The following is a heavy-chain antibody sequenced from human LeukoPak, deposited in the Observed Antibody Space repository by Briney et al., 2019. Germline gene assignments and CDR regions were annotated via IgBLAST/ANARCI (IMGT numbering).Heavy chain of an antibody. CDR3: ARGRPYSGGYHLDY. D-gene: IGHD1-26*01. CDR1: GGSISSSGYY. V-gene: IGHV4-39*02. CDR2: IYYSGST. Sequence: PSETLSLTCTVSGGSISSSGYYWGWIRQPPGKGLEWIGNIYYSGSTYYNPSLKSRVTMSVDTSKNQFFLKLNSVTAADTAVYYCARGRPYSGGYHLDYWGQGTLVTVSA. J-gene: IGHJ4*02.